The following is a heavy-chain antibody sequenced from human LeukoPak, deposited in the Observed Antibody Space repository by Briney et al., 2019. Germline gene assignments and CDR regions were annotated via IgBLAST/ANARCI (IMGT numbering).Heavy chain of an antibody. CDR1: GYTLTELS. D-gene: IGHD3-10*01. J-gene: IGHJ5*02. CDR2: SDPEDGET. CDR3: AAITMAQFGWFDP. V-gene: IGHV1-24*01. Sequence: ASVKVSCKVSGYTLTELSMHWVRQAPGKGLEWMGGSDPEDGETIYAQKFQGRVTMTEDTSTDTAYMELSSLRSEDTAVYYCAAITMAQFGWFDPWGQGTLVTVSS.